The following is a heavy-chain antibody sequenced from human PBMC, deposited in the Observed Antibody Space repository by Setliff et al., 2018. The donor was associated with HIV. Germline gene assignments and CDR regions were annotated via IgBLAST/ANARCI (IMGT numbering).Heavy chain of an antibody. Sequence: KASETLSLTCAVSGYSISSGYYWGWIRQPPGKGLEWIGSMYHSGSPNYKSTLKSRVTISVDTSKNQISLNLTSVTAADTAVYYCARCNYYGSGSYYMGYYFDHWGQGNLVTVLL. CDR1: GYSISSGYY. D-gene: IGHD3-10*01. CDR3: ARCNYYGSGSYYMGYYFDH. CDR2: MYHSGSP. V-gene: IGHV4-38-2*01. J-gene: IGHJ4*02.